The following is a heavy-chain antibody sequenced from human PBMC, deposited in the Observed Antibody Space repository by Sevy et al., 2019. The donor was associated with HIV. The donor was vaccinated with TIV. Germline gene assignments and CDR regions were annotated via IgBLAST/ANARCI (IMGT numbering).Heavy chain of an antibody. CDR1: GGSISSFY. CDR2: ISYSGST. V-gene: IGHV4-59*01. Sequence: SETLSLTCTVSGGSISSFYWNWIRQSPGKGLEWIGYISYSGSTNYNPSLKSRVTISVDTSKNQFSLKLSSVTAADTAVDYCARGIFSDGYWREFDYWGQGNLVTVSS. J-gene: IGHJ4*02. D-gene: IGHD5-18*01. CDR3: ARGIFSDGYWREFDY.